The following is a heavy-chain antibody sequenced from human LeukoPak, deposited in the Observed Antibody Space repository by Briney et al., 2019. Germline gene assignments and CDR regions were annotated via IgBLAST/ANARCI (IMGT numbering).Heavy chain of an antibody. D-gene: IGHD2-21*01. Sequence: PGGSLRLSCAASGFTFSSYSMNWVRQAPGKGLEWVSSISSSSSYIYYADSVKGRFTISRDNSKNTLYLQMNSLRAEDTAVYYCACHIVVVAPFDPWGQGTLVTVSS. J-gene: IGHJ5*02. CDR3: ACHIVVVAPFDP. CDR2: ISSSSSYI. V-gene: IGHV3-21*04. CDR1: GFTFSSYS.